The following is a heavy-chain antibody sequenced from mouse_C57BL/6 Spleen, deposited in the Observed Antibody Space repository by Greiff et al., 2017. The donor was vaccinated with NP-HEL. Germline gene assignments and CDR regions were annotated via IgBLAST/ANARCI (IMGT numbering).Heavy chain of an antibody. J-gene: IGHJ3*01. CDR1: GFTFSDYG. Sequence: EVKLMESGGGLVKPGGSLKLSCAASGFTFSDYGMHWVRQAPEKGLEWVAYISSGSSTIYYADTVKGRFTIYRDNAKNTLFLQMTSLRSEDTAMYYCARGFAYWGQGTLVTVSA. V-gene: IGHV5-17*01. CDR3: ARGFAY. CDR2: ISSGSSTI.